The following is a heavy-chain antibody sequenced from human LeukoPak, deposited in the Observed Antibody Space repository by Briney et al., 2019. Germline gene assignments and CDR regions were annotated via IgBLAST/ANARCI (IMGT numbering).Heavy chain of an antibody. V-gene: IGHV3-30-3*01. CDR1: GFTFSSYA. Sequence: SGGSLRLSCAASGFTFSSYAMHWVRQAPGKGLEWVAVISYDGSNKYYADSVKGRFTVSRDTSKSTLYLQMTSLRAEDTAVYYCARDAPAFGFYSSSLGYWGQGTLVTVSS. CDR3: ARDAPAFGFYSSSLGY. CDR2: ISYDGSNK. D-gene: IGHD6-6*01. J-gene: IGHJ4*02.